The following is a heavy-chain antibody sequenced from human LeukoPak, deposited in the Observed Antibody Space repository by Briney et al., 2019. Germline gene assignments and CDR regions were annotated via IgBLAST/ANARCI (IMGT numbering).Heavy chain of an antibody. V-gene: IGHV3-13*01. CDR3: ARGYSSGWYP. CDR2: IGTAGDT. J-gene: IGHJ5*02. Sequence: GGSLRLSCAASGFTLSSYDMHWVRQATGKGLEWVSAIGTAGDTYYPGSVKGRFTISRENVKNSLYLQMNNLRAEDTAVYYCARGYSSGWYPWGQGTLVTVSS. D-gene: IGHD6-19*01. CDR1: GFTLSSYD.